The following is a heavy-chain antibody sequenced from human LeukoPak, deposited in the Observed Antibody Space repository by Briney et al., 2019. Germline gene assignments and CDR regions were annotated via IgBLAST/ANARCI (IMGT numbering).Heavy chain of an antibody. Sequence: ASVKVSCKASGYTFTSYDINWVRQATGQGLEWMGWMNPNSGNTGYAQKFQGRVTMTRNTSISTAYMELSSLRSEDTAVYYCARPLIVDRQSHDVFDIWGQGTMVTVSS. D-gene: IGHD3-16*01. CDR2: MNPNSGNT. V-gene: IGHV1-8*01. J-gene: IGHJ3*02. CDR3: ARPLIVDRQSHDVFDI. CDR1: GYTFTSYD.